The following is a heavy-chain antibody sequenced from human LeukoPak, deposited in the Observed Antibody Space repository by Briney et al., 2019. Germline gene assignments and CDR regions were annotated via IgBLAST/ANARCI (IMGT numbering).Heavy chain of an antibody. V-gene: IGHV3-23*01. CDR1: GFTFSSYA. CDR3: AKRINWGSTYYFDY. J-gene: IGHJ4*02. CDR2: ISGSGGST. D-gene: IGHD7-27*01. Sequence: GGSLRLSCAASGFTFSSYAMSWVRQAPGKGLEWVSAISGSGGSTYYADSVKGRLTISRDNSKNTLYLQMNSLRAEDTAVYYCAKRINWGSTYYFDYWGQGTLVTVSS.